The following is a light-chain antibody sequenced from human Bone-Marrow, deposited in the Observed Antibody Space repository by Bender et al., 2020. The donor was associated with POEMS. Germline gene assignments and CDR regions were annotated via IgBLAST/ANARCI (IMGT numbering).Light chain of an antibody. V-gene: IGLV2-14*03. CDR3: SSYRGRNSLS. Sequence: SALTQPASVSESPGQTLPISCTGTSSDVGGYDLVSWYQQYPGKAPKLFIHDVSQRPSGVSHRFSGSKSGNTASLTISGLQAEDEADYFCSSYRGRNSLSFGGGTRLTVL. CDR1: SSDVGGYDL. CDR2: DVS. J-gene: IGLJ2*01.